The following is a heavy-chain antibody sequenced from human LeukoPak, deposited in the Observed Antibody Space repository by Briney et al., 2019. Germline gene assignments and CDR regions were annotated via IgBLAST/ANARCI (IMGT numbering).Heavy chain of an antibody. CDR1: GFSFRTYS. V-gene: IGHV3-21*01. J-gene: IGHJ4*02. CDR2: ISSSGNYL. CDR3: ARPETEGEISGAWGY. Sequence: GGSLRLSCAASGFSFRTYSFTWVRQAPGKGLEWVASISSSGNYLYYADSFKGRFTISRDTAKNSLYLQMNILRVEDTAVYYCARPETEGEISGAWGYWGQGTLVTVSS. D-gene: IGHD3-16*01.